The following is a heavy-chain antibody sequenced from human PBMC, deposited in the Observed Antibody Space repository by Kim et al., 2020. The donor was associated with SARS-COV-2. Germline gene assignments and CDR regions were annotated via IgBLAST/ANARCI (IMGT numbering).Heavy chain of an antibody. Sequence: SETLSLTCTVSGGSISSSSYYWGWIRQPPGKGLEWIGSIYYSGSTYYNPSLKSRVTISVDTSKNQFSLKLSSVTAADTAVYYCARVDTAFFDYWGQGTLVTVSS. D-gene: IGHD5-18*01. CDR2: IYYSGST. CDR3: ARVDTAFFDY. J-gene: IGHJ4*02. V-gene: IGHV4-39*07. CDR1: GGSISSSSYY.